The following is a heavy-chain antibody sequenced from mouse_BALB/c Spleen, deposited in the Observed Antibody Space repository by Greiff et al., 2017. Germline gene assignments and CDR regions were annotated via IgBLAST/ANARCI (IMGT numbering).Heavy chain of an antibody. Sequence: EVKLMESGGGLVQPGGSRKLSCAASGFTFSSFGMHWVRQAPEKGLEWVAYISSGSSTIYYADTVKGRFTISRDNPKNTLFLQMTSLRSEDTAMYYCARSITTVVAFDYWGQGTTLTVSS. D-gene: IGHD1-1*01. CDR1: GFTFSSFG. J-gene: IGHJ2*01. CDR2: ISSGSSTI. V-gene: IGHV5-17*02. CDR3: ARSITTVVAFDY.